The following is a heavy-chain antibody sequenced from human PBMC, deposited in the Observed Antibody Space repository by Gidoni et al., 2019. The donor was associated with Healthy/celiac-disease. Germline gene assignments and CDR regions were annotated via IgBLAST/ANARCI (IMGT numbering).Heavy chain of an antibody. J-gene: IGHJ4*02. D-gene: IGHD3-22*01. V-gene: IGHV4-34*01. Sequence: QVQLQQWGAGLLKPSETLSLTCAVDGGSFSGYYWSWIRQPPGKGLEWIGETNHSGSTNYNPSLKRRVTISVDTSKNQFSLKLSSVTAADTAVYYCARDEDSSGYVDYWGQGTLVTVSS. CDR3: ARDEDSSGYVDY. CDR1: GGSFSGYY. CDR2: TNHSGST.